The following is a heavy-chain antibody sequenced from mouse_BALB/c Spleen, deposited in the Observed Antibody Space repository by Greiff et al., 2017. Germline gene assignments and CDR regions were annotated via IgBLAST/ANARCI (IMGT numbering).Heavy chain of an antibody. CDR3: VRGDDGYYTWFAY. V-gene: IGHV7-3*02. Sequence: EVKLMESGGGLVQPGGSLRLSCATSGFTFTDYYMSWVRQPPGKALEWLGFIRNKANGYTTEYSASVKGRFTISRDNSQSILYLQMNTLRAEDSATYYCVRGDDGYYTWFAYWGQGTLVTVSA. J-gene: IGHJ3*01. D-gene: IGHD2-3*01. CDR1: GFTFTDYY. CDR2: IRNKANGYTT.